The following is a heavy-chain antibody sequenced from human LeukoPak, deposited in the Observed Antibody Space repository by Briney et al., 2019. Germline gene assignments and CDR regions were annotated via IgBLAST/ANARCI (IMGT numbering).Heavy chain of an antibody. CDR1: GYTFTGYY. J-gene: IGHJ5*02. V-gene: IGHV1-2*02. CDR3: ASLYSSGWNNWFDP. D-gene: IGHD6-19*01. Sequence: ASVKVSCKASGYTFTGYYMHWVRQAPGQGLEWMEWINPNSGGTNYAQKFQGRVTMTRDTSISTAYMELSRLRSDDTAVYYCASLYSSGWNNWFDPWGQGTLVTVSS. CDR2: INPNSGGT.